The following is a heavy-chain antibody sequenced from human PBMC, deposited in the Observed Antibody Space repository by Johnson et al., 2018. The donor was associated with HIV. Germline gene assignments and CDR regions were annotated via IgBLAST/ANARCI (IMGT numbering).Heavy chain of an antibody. V-gene: IGHV3-11*04. CDR3: ARSSSTAAPGRDAFDI. CDR1: GFTFSDYY. CDR2: ISSSGSTI. D-gene: IGHD6-13*01. J-gene: IGHJ3*02. Sequence: QVQLVESGGGLVKPGGSLRLSCAASGFTFSDYYMSWIRQAPGKGLEWLSYISSSGSTIYYADSVKGRFSISRDNAKNSLYLQMNSLRAEDTAVYYCARSSSTAAPGRDAFDIWGQGTMVTVSS.